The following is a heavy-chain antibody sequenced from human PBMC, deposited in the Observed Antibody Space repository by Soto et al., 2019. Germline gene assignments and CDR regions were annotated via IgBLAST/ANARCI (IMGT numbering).Heavy chain of an antibody. CDR3: ARDDDYGDNGLDY. V-gene: IGHV3-33*01. J-gene: IGHJ4*02. CDR2: IGSDGRRA. D-gene: IGHD4-17*01. CDR1: GFTFGRHG. Sequence: QVQLVESGGGVVQPGGSLRLSCAASGFTFGRHGMHWVRQAPGKGLEWVAVIGSDGRRASYADSVKGRFTISRDNGQNSLYLQMNRLRAEETAVYYCARDDDYGDNGLDYWGQGTLVTVSS.